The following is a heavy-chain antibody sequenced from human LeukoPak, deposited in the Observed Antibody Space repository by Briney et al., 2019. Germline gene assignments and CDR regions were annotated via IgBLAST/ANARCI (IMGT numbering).Heavy chain of an antibody. J-gene: IGHJ4*02. CDR2: ISAGGGDT. Sequence: PGGSLRLSCAASGFPFSSYAMSWVRQAPGKGLEWVSGISAGGGDTYYADSVKGRFTISRGNFKNTLYLQMSSLRPEDTAVYFCSKGGQSGPWYSLDCWGQGTLVTVFS. D-gene: IGHD2-15*01. CDR1: GFPFSSYA. CDR3: SKGGQSGPWYSLDC. V-gene: IGHV3-23*01.